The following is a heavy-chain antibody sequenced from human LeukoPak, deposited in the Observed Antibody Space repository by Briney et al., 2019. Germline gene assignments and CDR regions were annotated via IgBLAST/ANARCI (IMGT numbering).Heavy chain of an antibody. J-gene: IGHJ4*02. CDR2: IYSGGST. Sequence: GGSLRLSCAASGFTFSNYWMHWVRQAPGQGLEWVSVIYSGGSTYYADSVKGRFTISRDNSKNTLYLQMNSLRAEDTAVYYCARALGGDLVYWGQGTLVTVSS. V-gene: IGHV3-53*01. CDR3: ARALGGDLVY. CDR1: GFTFSNYW. D-gene: IGHD2-21*02.